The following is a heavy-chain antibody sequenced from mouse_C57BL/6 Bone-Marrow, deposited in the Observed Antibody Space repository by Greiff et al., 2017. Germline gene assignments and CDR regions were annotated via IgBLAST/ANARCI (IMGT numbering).Heavy chain of an antibody. J-gene: IGHJ2*01. D-gene: IGHD1-1*01. V-gene: IGHV5-9*01. CDR2: ISGGGGNT. Sequence: EVKLQESGGGLVKPGGSLKLSCAASGFTFSSYTMSWVRQTPEKRLEWVATISGGGGNTYYPDSVKGRFTISRDNAKNTLYLQMSSLRSEDTALYYCARHGSSYVDYWGQGTTLTVSS. CDR1: GFTFSSYT. CDR3: ARHGSSYVDY.